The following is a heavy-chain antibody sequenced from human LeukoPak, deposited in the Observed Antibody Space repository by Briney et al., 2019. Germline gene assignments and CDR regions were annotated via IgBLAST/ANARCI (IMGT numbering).Heavy chain of an antibody. J-gene: IGHJ4*02. Sequence: PSETLSLTCTVSGGSISSSSYYWGWIRQPPGKGLEWIGSIYYSGSTYYNPSLKSRVTISVDTSKNQFSLKLSSVTAADTAVYYCARAYYYDRSGYHYWGQGTLVTVSS. V-gene: IGHV4-39*07. CDR3: ARAYYYDRSGYHY. CDR2: IYYSGST. D-gene: IGHD3-22*01. CDR1: GGSISSSSYY.